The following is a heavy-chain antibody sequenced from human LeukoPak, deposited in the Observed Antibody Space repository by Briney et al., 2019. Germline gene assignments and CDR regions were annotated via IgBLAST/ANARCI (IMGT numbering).Heavy chain of an antibody. Sequence: SETLSFTCTVSGGSISSHYWSWIRQPPGKGLEWIGYIYYSGSTNYNPSLKSRVTISVDTSKNQFSLKLSSVTAADTAVYYCARERGHDYGDYMFDYWGQGTLVTVSS. J-gene: IGHJ4*02. D-gene: IGHD4-17*01. CDR1: GGSISSHY. CDR3: ARERGHDYGDYMFDY. V-gene: IGHV4-59*11. CDR2: IYYSGST.